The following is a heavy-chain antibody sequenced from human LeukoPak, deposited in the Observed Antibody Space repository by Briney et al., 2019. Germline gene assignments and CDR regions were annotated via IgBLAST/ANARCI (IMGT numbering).Heavy chain of an antibody. CDR1: GFTFSTYA. CDR2: ISYDGSSK. J-gene: IGHJ4*02. Sequence: PGGSLRLSCAASGFTFSTYAMHWVRQAPGKGLEWVAVISYDGSSKYYADSVKGRFTISRDNSKNTFHLQMNSLRAEDTAVYYCARRAGDYSHPYDYWGQGTLVTVSS. CDR3: ARRAGDYSHPYDY. D-gene: IGHD3-22*01. V-gene: IGHV3-30*14.